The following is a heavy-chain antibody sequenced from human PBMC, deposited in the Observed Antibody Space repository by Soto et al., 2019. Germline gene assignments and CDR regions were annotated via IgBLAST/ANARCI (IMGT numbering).Heavy chain of an antibody. J-gene: IGHJ4*02. D-gene: IGHD3-22*01. Sequence: GGSLRLSCAASGFTFSSYGMHWVRQAPGKGLEWVAVICYDGSNKYYADSVKGRFTISRDNSKNTLYLQMNSLRAEDTAVYYCARAKGVTMITPFDYWGQGTLVTVSS. CDR2: ICYDGSNK. CDR3: ARAKGVTMITPFDY. V-gene: IGHV3-33*01. CDR1: GFTFSSYG.